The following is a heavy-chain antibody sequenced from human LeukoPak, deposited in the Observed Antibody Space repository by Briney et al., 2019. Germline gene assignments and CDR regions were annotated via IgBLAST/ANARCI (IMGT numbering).Heavy chain of an antibody. V-gene: IGHV3-23*01. Sequence: PRGSLRLSCVGSGFTFRSHAMSWVRQAPEKGLEFVSGIYENGGTTYYADSVKGRLSISRDNSKNTLYLQMDSLRGEDTAVYYCAKDFRIGYSAHFDYWGQGALVTVSS. CDR1: GFTFRSHA. CDR2: IYENGGTT. CDR3: AKDFRIGYSAHFDY. D-gene: IGHD2-21*01. J-gene: IGHJ4*02.